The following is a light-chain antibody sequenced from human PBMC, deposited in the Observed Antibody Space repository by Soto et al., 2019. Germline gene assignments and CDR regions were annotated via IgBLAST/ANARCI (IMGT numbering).Light chain of an antibody. CDR2: DVS. CDR1: SSDVGNYKY. CDR3: CSYTGNYL. Sequence: QSALTQPRSVSGSPGQSVTISCTGTSSDVGNYKYVSWYQQHPAKAPKLLIYDVSKRPSGVPDRFSGSKSGNTASLTISGLQGEDEADYYCCSYTGNYLFGTGTKLTVL. J-gene: IGLJ1*01. V-gene: IGLV2-11*01.